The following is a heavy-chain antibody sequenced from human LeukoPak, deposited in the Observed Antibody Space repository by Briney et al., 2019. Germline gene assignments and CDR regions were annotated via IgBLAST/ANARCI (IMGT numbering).Heavy chain of an antibody. CDR1: GYTFATYW. D-gene: IGHD3-16*02. CDR2: IYPGDSDT. Sequence: GESLKISCKGSGYTFATYWIGWVRQMPGKGLEWMGIIYPGDSDTRYSPSFQGQVTISADKSISTAYLQWSSLKASDTAMYYCARIQADYDYVWGSYRPYLDYWGQGTLVTVSS. CDR3: ARIQADYDYVWGSYRPYLDY. V-gene: IGHV5-51*01. J-gene: IGHJ4*02.